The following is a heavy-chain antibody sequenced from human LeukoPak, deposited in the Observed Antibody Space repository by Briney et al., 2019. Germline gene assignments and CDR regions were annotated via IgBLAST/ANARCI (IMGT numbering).Heavy chain of an antibody. J-gene: IGHJ5*02. CDR2: IDPSDSYT. CDR3: ARHPLMITFGGVIVSNGGFDP. Sequence: PGVSLRISCKGSGYSYTSYWISWVRQMPGKGLEWMGRIDPSDSYTNYSPSFQGHVTISADKSISTAYLQWSSLKASDTAMYYCARHPLMITFGGVIVSNGGFDPWGQGTLVTVSS. CDR1: GYSYTSYW. D-gene: IGHD3-16*02. V-gene: IGHV5-10-1*01.